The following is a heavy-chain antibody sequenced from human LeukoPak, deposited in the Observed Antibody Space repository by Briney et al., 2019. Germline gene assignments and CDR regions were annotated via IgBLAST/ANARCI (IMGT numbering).Heavy chain of an antibody. Sequence: PGGSLRLSCAASGFTFNTYTMNWVRQAPGKGLEWVSYISGSSGIIDYADSVKGRFTISRDNPMNTLYLQINSLRTEDTAAYYCARDGSDYYTARFDPWGQGTLVTVSS. D-gene: IGHD4-17*01. CDR1: GFTFNTYT. CDR2: ISGSSGII. J-gene: IGHJ5*02. V-gene: IGHV3-48*01. CDR3: ARDGSDYYTARFDP.